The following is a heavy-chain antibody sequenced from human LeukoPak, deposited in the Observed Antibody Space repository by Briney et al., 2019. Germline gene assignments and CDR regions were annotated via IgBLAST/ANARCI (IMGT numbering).Heavy chain of an antibody. J-gene: IGHJ4*02. CDR3: ARVRGGYCTGDRCYGDFFFDN. D-gene: IGHD2-15*01. Sequence: ASVTVSCKTSGYNFIGHFIHWVRQAPGQGLEWMGWIDPHSGDTAYANKFQGRVTLTRDTTTTTVYMESNSLRSDDTAVYFCARVRGGYCTGDRCYGDFFFDNWGQGTLVTVTS. CDR1: GYNFIGHF. CDR2: IDPHSGDT. V-gene: IGHV1-2*02.